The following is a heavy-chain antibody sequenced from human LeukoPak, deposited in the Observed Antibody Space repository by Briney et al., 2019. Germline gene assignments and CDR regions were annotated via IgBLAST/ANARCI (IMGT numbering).Heavy chain of an antibody. CDR2: INPNSGGT. D-gene: IGHD4-23*01. CDR1: GYTFTGYY. J-gene: IGHJ4*02. V-gene: IGHV1-2*02. Sequence: GASVKVSCKASGYTFTGYYMHWVRQAPGQGLEWMGWINPNSGGTNYAQKFQGRVTMTRDTSISTAYMELSRLRSDDTAVYYCARGFSYGGNRPVWDYWGQGTLVTVSS. CDR3: ARGFSYGGNRPVWDY.